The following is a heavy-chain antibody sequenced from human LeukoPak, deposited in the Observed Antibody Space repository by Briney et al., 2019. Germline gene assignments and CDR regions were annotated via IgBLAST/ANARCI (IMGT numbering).Heavy chain of an antibody. Sequence: PGGSLRLSCAASGFTFSSYNMNWVRQAPGKGLEWVSSISSSSYIYYADSVKGRFTISRDNAKNSLYLQMNSLRAEDTAVYYCARDKIAAAGTDYYYGMDVWGQGTTVTVSS. CDR2: ISSSSYI. CDR1: GFTFSSYN. D-gene: IGHD6-13*01. J-gene: IGHJ6*02. CDR3: ARDKIAAAGTDYYYGMDV. V-gene: IGHV3-21*01.